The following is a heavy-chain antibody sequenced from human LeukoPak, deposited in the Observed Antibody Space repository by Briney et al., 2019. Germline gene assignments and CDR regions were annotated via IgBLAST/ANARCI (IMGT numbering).Heavy chain of an antibody. CDR2: IWYDGSNK. D-gene: IGHD6-13*01. J-gene: IGHJ4*02. CDR1: GFTFSSYG. V-gene: IGHV3-33*01. Sequence: PGGSLRLSCAASGFTFSSYGMHWVRQAPGKGLEWVAVIWYDGSNKYYADSVKGRFTISRDNAKNSLYLQMNSLRAEDTAVYYCARAKRDNIAAAGKGVFDYWGQGTLVTVSS. CDR3: ARAKRDNIAAAGKGVFDY.